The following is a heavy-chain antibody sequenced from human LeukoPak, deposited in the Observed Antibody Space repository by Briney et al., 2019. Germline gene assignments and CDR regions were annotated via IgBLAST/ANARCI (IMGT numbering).Heavy chain of an antibody. CDR1: GGTFSSYA. Sequence: EASVKVSCKASGGTFSSYAISWVRQAPGQGLEWMGGIIPIFGTANYAQKFQGRVTITADESTSTAYMELSSLRSEDTAVYYCARDPAPYYYDSSGYYPWGQGTLVTVSS. CDR3: ARDPAPYYYDSSGYYP. CDR2: IIPIFGTA. J-gene: IGHJ5*02. D-gene: IGHD3-22*01. V-gene: IGHV1-69*01.